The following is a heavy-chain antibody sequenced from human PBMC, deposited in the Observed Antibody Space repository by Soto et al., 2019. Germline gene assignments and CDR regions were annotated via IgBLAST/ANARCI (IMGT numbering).Heavy chain of an antibody. CDR1: GFTFSSYG. CDR2: IWYDGSNK. CDR3: ARDQQLVPLDYGMDV. D-gene: IGHD6-13*01. J-gene: IGHJ6*02. V-gene: IGHV3-33*01. Sequence: QVQLVESGGGVVQPGRSLRLSCAASGFTFSSYGMHWVRQAPGKGLEWVAVIWYDGSNKYYADSVKGRFTISRDNSKNTLYLQMNSLRAEDTAVYYCARDQQLVPLDYGMDVWGQGTTVTVSS.